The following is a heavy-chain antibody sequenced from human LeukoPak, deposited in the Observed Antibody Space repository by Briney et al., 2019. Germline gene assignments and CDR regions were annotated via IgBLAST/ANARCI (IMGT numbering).Heavy chain of an antibody. Sequence: SETLSLTCTVSGGSISSYYWSWIRQPPGKGLEWIGYIYYSGSTNYNPSLKSRVTISVDTSKNQFSLKLSSVTAADTAVYYCARVSPDYYGSGSTPFDYWGQGTLVTVSS. D-gene: IGHD3-10*01. J-gene: IGHJ4*02. CDR2: IYYSGST. V-gene: IGHV4-59*01. CDR1: GGSISSYY. CDR3: ARVSPDYYGSGSTPFDY.